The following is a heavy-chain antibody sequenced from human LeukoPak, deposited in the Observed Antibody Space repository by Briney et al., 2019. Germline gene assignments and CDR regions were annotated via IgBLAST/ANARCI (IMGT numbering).Heavy chain of an antibody. J-gene: IGHJ4*02. CDR3: ARVGDYGGYLDY. Sequence: QPGGSLRLSCAASGFTFSSYGMHWVRLAPGKGLEWVAVIWYDGSNKYYADSVKGRFTISRDNSKNTLYLQMNSLRAEDTAVYYCARVGDYGGYLDYWGQGTLVTVSS. V-gene: IGHV3-33*01. CDR2: IWYDGSNK. CDR1: GFTFSSYG. D-gene: IGHD4-23*01.